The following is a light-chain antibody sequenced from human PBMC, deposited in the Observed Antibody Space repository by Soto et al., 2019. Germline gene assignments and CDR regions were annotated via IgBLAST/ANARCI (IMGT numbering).Light chain of an antibody. V-gene: IGKV3-20*01. J-gene: IGKJ1*01. Sequence: SVFTPAPGTLCLSPGERVTLSCRASQSFNSIYLAWYQQKPGQAPRLLIYGASSRATGIPDRFSGSGSGTDFTLTISRLEPEDFAVYYCHQYDSWTFGQGTKVDIK. CDR3: HQYDSWT. CDR1: QSFNSIY. CDR2: GAS.